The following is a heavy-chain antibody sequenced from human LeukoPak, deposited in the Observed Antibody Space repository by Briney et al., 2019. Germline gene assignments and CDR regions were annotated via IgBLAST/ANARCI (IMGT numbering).Heavy chain of an antibody. J-gene: IGHJ1*01. CDR1: GYTFTSYG. CDR2: ISAYNGNT. D-gene: IGHD6-13*01. V-gene: IGHV1-18*01. CDR3: ARADIAAARIAEYFQH. Sequence: ASVKVSCKASGYTFTSYGISWVRQAPGQGLEWMGWISAYNGNTNYAQKLQGRVTMTTDTSTSTAYMELKSLRSDDTAVYYCARADIAAARIAEYFQHWGQGTLVTVSS.